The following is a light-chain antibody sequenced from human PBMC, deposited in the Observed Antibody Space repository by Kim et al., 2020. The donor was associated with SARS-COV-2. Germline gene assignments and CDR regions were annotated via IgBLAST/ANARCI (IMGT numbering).Light chain of an antibody. CDR1: RGDVRSTNL. Sequence: GQSLTISCTATRGDVRSTNLVSWYQQHPGKAPILMIYEGSKRPSGVSNRFSGSKSGNTASLTISGLQAEDEADYYCCSYAGSSTYVFGTGTKVTVL. CDR2: EGS. J-gene: IGLJ1*01. CDR3: CSYAGSSTYV. V-gene: IGLV2-23*01.